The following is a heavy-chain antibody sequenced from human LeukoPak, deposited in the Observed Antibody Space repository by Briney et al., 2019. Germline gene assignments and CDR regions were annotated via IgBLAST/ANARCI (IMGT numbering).Heavy chain of an antibody. CDR2: IIPILGIA. V-gene: IGHV1-69*04. CDR1: RGTFSSYA. CDR3: ARAFDFWSGYYFDY. D-gene: IGHD3-3*01. Sequence: ASVKVSCKASRGTFSSYAISWVRQAPGQGLEWMGRIIPILGIANYAQKFQGRVTITADKSTSTAYMELSSLRSEDTAVYYCARAFDFWSGYYFDYWGQGTLVTVSS. J-gene: IGHJ4*02.